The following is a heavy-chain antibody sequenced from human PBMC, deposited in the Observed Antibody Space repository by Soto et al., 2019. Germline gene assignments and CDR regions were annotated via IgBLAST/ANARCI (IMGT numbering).Heavy chain of an antibody. V-gene: IGHV4-59*01. D-gene: IGHD1-26*01. CDR3: ARDMPYAAGSLAGCDY. Sequence: PSETLSLTCTVSGDSITGSYWSWIRQPPGKTLEWIGYIYHSGTTTYNPSLKNRVSISVDTSKNQFSLRLTSVIAADTAVYYCARDMPYAAGSLAGCDYWGQGILVTVSS. J-gene: IGHJ4*02. CDR2: IYHSGTT. CDR1: GDSITGSY.